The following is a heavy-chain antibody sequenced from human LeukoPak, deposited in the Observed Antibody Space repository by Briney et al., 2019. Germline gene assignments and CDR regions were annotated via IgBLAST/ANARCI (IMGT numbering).Heavy chain of an antibody. V-gene: IGHV4-34*01. J-gene: IGHJ4*02. CDR2: INHSGST. D-gene: IGHD5-18*01. CDR3: ARGGYSYGWNY. Sequence: SSETLSLTCAVYGGSFSGYYWSWIRQPPGKGLEWIGEINHSGSTNYNPSLKSRVTISVDTSKNQFSLKLSSVTAADTAVYYCARGGYSYGWNYWGQGTLVTVSS. CDR1: GGSFSGYY.